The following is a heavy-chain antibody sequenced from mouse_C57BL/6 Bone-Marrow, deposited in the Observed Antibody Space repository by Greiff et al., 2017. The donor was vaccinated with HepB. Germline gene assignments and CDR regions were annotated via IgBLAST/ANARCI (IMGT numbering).Heavy chain of an antibody. CDR2: IDPENGDT. CDR1: GFNIKDDY. Sequence: VQLQQSGAELVRPGASVKLSCTASGFNIKDDYMHWVKQRPEQGLEWIGWIDPENGDTEYASKFQGKATITADTSSNTAYLQLSSLTSEDTAVYYCTTPIYDGYCSWFAYWGQGTLVTVSA. D-gene: IGHD2-3*01. CDR3: TTPIYDGYCSWFAY. V-gene: IGHV14-4*01. J-gene: IGHJ3*01.